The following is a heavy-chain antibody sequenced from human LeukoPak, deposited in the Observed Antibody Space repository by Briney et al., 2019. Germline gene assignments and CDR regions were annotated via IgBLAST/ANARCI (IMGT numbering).Heavy chain of an antibody. CDR1: GFTFSSYA. V-gene: IGHV3-23*01. J-gene: IGHJ4*01. CDR3: AKDRGYDSSPDYFDY. D-gene: IGHD3-22*01. CDR2: ISGSGGST. Sequence: GGSLRLSCAASGFTFSSYAMSWVRQAPGKGLEWVSVISGSGGSTYYADSVKGRFTISRDNSKNTLYLQMNSLRAEDTAVYYCAKDRGYDSSPDYFDYWGQEPWSPSPQ.